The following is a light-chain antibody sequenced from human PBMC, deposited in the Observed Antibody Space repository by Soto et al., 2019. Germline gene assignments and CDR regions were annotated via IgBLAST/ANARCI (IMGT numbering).Light chain of an antibody. CDR3: QQYGSSPLT. V-gene: IGKV3-20*01. J-gene: IGKJ4*01. Sequence: EIVLTQSPGTLSLSPGERVTLSCRASQSVSSGYLAWYQQKPGQAPRLLIYGASSRATGIPDRFSGSGSGTDFTLTISRLEPEDFAVYYCQQYGSSPLTFAGGTKVDIK. CDR2: GAS. CDR1: QSVSSGY.